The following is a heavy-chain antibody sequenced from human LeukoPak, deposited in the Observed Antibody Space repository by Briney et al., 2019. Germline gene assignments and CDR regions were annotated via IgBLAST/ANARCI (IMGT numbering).Heavy chain of an antibody. CDR1: GFTFSSYA. CDR3: AKEWSIAAAGTAPFDY. J-gene: IGHJ4*02. V-gene: IGHV3-23*01. D-gene: IGHD6-13*01. Sequence: GGSLRLSCAASGFTFSSYAMSWVRQAPGKGLEWVSAISGSGGSTYYADSVKGRFTISRDNSKNTLYLQMNSLRAEDTAVYYCAKEWSIAAAGTAPFDYWGQGTLVTVSS. CDR2: ISGSGGST.